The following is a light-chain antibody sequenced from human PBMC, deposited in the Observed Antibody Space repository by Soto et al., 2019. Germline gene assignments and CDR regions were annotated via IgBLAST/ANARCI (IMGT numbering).Light chain of an antibody. CDR2: GAF. CDR3: QQYNNWLTWT. Sequence: EIVMTQSPATLSVSPGERATLSCRASQSVSNNLAWYQQKPGQAPRLLIYGAFIRATGIPARFSGSGSGAEFTLTISSLQSEDFAVYYCQQYNNWLTWTFGQGTKVDI. V-gene: IGKV3-15*01. J-gene: IGKJ1*01. CDR1: QSVSNN.